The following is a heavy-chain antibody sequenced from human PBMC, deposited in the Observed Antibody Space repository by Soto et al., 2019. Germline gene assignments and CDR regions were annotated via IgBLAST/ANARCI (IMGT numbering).Heavy chain of an antibody. D-gene: IGHD5-18*01. CDR1: GGSISSSSYY. J-gene: IGHJ4*02. CDR2: IYYSGST. V-gene: IGHV4-39*01. Sequence: QLQLQESGPGLVKPSETLSLTCTVSGGSISSSSYYWGWIRQPPGKGLEWIGSIYYSGSTYYNPSLKSRVTISVDTSKNQFSLKLSSVTAADTAVYYCASHIGIEIDTAMVAGYSANLGFAYWGQGTLVTVSS. CDR3: ASHIGIEIDTAMVAGYSANLGFAY.